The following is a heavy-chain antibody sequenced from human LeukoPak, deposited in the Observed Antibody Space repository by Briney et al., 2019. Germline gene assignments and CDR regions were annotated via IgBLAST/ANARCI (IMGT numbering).Heavy chain of an antibody. D-gene: IGHD2-2*01. CDR2: ISYDGSNK. V-gene: IGHV3-30-3*01. Sequence: GGSLRLSCAASGFTFSSYAMSWVRQAPGKGLEWVAVISYDGSNKYYADSVKGRFTISRDNSKNTLYLQMNSLGAEDTAVYYCAGTMRGAFDIWGQGTMVTASS. CDR3: AGTMRGAFDI. CDR1: GFTFSSYA. J-gene: IGHJ3*02.